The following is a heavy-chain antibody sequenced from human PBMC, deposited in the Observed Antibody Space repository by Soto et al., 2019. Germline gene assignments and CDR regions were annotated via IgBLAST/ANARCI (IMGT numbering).Heavy chain of an antibody. CDR2: INPNSGGT. CDR1: GYTFTGYY. J-gene: IGHJ4*02. Sequence: ASVKVSRKASGYTFTGYYMHWVRQAPGQGLEWMGWINPNSGGTNYAQKFQGWVTMTRDTSISTAYMELSRLRSDDTAVYYCARVNFLDTAMDYFDYWGQGTLVTVSS. V-gene: IGHV1-2*04. D-gene: IGHD5-18*01. CDR3: ARVNFLDTAMDYFDY.